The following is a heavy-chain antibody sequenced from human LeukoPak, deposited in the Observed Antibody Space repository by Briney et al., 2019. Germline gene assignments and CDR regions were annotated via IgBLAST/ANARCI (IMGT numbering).Heavy chain of an antibody. CDR1: GGSISSGGYS. CDR3: ARVNGGYFDY. J-gene: IGHJ4*02. D-gene: IGHD2-8*01. V-gene: IGHV4-30-2*01. Sequence: SETLSLTCAVSGGSISSGGYSWSWIRQPPGKGLEWIGYIYHSGSTYYNPSLKSRVTISVDRSKNQFSLKLISVTAADTAVYYCARVNGGYFDYWGQGTLVTVSS. CDR2: IYHSGST.